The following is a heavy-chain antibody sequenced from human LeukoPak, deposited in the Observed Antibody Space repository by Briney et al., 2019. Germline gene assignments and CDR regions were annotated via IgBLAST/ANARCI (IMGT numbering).Heavy chain of an antibody. V-gene: IGHV3-30-3*01. CDR2: ISYDGSNK. D-gene: IGHD6-13*01. Sequence: PGRSLRLSCAASGFTFSSYAMHWVRQAPGKGLEWVAVISYDGSNKYYADSVKGRFTISRDNSKNTLYPQMNSLRAEDTAVYYCARDRAAAGYFDYWGQGTLVTVSS. J-gene: IGHJ4*02. CDR1: GFTFSSYA. CDR3: ARDRAAAGYFDY.